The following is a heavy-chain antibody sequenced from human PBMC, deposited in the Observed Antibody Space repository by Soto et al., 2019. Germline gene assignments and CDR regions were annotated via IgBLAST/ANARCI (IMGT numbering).Heavy chain of an antibody. Sequence: EVQLSESGGDLRQPGGSLRLSCAASGFTFTNYAMTWVRQTPGKGLEWVSGISASGGLKYYADSVQGRFTVSRDNSKNILYLQMDNLRDEGTALYYCAREVGAPSGWLDPWGQGTQVTVSS. CDR3: AREVGAPSGWLDP. V-gene: IGHV3-23*01. CDR2: ISASGGLK. D-gene: IGHD1-26*01. CDR1: GFTFTNYA. J-gene: IGHJ5*02.